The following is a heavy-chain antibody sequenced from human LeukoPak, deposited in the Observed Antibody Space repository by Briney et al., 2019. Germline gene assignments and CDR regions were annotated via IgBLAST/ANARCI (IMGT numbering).Heavy chain of an antibody. V-gene: IGHV1-46*01. CDR1: GYTFSNHY. J-gene: IGHJ4*02. Sequence: ASVKASCKASGYTFSNHYIHWVRQAPGQGLEWMGIVDPNTFVTTYAQKFQGRLTVTGDTSTSTVTMELRSLRSDDTAVYYCARDQRVGGSGTIPFDYWGQGTLITVSS. CDR3: ARDQRVGGSGTIPFDY. D-gene: IGHD3-10*01. CDR2: VDPNTFVT.